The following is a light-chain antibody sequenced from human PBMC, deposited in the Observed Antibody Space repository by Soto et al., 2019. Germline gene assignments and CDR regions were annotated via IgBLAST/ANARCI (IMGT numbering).Light chain of an antibody. J-gene: IGLJ1*01. Sequence: QSALTQPASVSGSPGQSITISCTGTSNGVGNYNLVSWYQQHPGKAPKLMIYEVSKRPSGVSNRFSGSKSGNTASLTISGLQAEYEADYYCCSYVGSSTYVFATATKVTVL. V-gene: IGLV2-23*02. CDR3: CSYVGSSTYV. CDR2: EVS. CDR1: SNGVGNYNL.